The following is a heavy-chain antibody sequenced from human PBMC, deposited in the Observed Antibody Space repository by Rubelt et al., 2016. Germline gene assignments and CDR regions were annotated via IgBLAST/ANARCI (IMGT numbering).Heavy chain of an antibody. J-gene: IGHJ4*02. CDR1: GYLFGDYY. Sequence: QVQLVQSGAEVRKPGASVKVSCRTSGYLFGDYYLHWVRRAPGHGLEWMGRINPYNGDTNYAQRFQRTITRAKYTSINTTFKEIHSLRSDDTAGCYWARLAGDEPLDFWGQGTLVSASS. CDR3: ARLAGDEPLDF. V-gene: IGHV1-2*06. D-gene: IGHD1-14*01. CDR2: INPYNGDT.